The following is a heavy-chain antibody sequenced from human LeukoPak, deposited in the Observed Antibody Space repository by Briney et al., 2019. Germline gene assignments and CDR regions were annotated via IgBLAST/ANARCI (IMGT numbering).Heavy chain of an antibody. J-gene: IGHJ5*02. CDR3: ARANRVTRFGQLSPLGS. Sequence: ASVKVSCKASGYTFTGYYMHWVRQAPGQGLEWMGWINSDTAVTNYAQNFQGRVTLTRDTSISTTYLELSSLRSDDTAVYYCARANRVTRFGQLSPLGSWGQGTLVTVSS. CDR2: INSDTAVT. CDR1: GYTFTGYY. D-gene: IGHD3-16*01. V-gene: IGHV1-2*02.